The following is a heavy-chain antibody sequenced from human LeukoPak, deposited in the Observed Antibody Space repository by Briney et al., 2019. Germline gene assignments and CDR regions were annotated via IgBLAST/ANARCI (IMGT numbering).Heavy chain of an antibody. CDR3: ARDLRKQGFWS. V-gene: IGHV3-66*01. Sequence: GGSLRLSCAASGFNVSTNYMSWVRQAPGRGLEWVSTIYSSERTDYADSVKDRFTISRDKTMNTLYLQMSSLRVEDTAVYYCARDLRKQGFWSWGQGTLVTVSS. D-gene: IGHD3-3*01. CDR1: GFNVSTNY. J-gene: IGHJ4*02. CDR2: IYSSERT.